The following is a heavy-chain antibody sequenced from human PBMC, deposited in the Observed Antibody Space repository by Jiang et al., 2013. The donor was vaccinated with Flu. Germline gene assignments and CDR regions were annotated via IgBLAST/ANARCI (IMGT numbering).Heavy chain of an antibody. CDR1: GYTLTDYY. J-gene: IGHJ6*02. CDR2: INPRNGGT. Sequence: QLVESGAEVKKPGASVKISCRTSGYTLTDYYVHWVRQAPGQGLEWMGWINPRNGGTNFAQNFQGRVTMTTDTSITTAYMELSSLSSGDTAVYYCARAQRYEPYYYNYYGLDVWGQGTTVIVSS. D-gene: IGHD1-1*01. CDR3: ARAQRYEPYYYNYYGLDV. V-gene: IGHV1-2*02.